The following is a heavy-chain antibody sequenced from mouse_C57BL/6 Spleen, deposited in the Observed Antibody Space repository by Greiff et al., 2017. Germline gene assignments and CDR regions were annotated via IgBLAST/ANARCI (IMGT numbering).Heavy chain of an antibody. Sequence: VQLQQHGAELVRPGTSVKLSCKASGYTFTSYWMHWVKQRPGQGLEWIGVIDPSDSYTNYNQKFKGKATLTVDTSSSTAYMQLSSLTSEDSAVYYCAREEGLRRYYYAMDYWGQGTSVTVSS. V-gene: IGHV1-59*01. J-gene: IGHJ4*01. CDR2: IDPSDSYT. D-gene: IGHD2-4*01. CDR1: GYTFTSYW. CDR3: AREEGLRRYYYAMDY.